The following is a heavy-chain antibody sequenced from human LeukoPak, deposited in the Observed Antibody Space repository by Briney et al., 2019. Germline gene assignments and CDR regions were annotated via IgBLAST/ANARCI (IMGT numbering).Heavy chain of an antibody. D-gene: IGHD3-22*01. V-gene: IGHV4-59*12. CDR3: ARGLRYYYDSSPGYYYYGMDV. CDR1: GGSISSYY. Sequence: SETLSLTCTVSGGSISSYYWSWIRQPPGKGLEWIGYIYYSGSTNYNPSLKSRVTISVDKSKNQFSLKLSSVTAADTAVYYCARGLRYYYDSSPGYYYYGMDVWGQGTTVTVSS. CDR2: IYYSGST. J-gene: IGHJ6*02.